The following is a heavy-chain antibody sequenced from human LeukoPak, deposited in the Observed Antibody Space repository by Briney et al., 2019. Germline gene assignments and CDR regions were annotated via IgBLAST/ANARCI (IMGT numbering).Heavy chain of an antibody. V-gene: IGHV1-18*01. D-gene: IGHD6-19*01. CDR1: GYTFTSYG. CDR2: ISAYNGNT. J-gene: IGHJ3*02. CDR3: ARDLKPGYSSGWYSDAFDI. Sequence: GASVKVSCKASGYTFTSYGISWVRQAPGQGLEWMGWISAYNGNTNYAQKLQGRVTMTTDTSTSTAYMELRSLRSDDTAVYYCARDLKPGYSSGWYSDAFDIWGQGTMVTVSS.